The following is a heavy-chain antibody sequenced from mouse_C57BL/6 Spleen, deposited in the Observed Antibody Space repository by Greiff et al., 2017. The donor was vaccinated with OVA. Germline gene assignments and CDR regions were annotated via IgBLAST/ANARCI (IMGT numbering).Heavy chain of an antibody. V-gene: IGHV1-69*01. Sequence: QVQLQQSGAELVMPGASVKLSCKASGYTFTSYWMHWVKQRPGQGLEWIGEIDPSDSYTNYNQKFKGKSTLTVDKSSSTAYMQLSSLTSEDSAVYYCARFDGNYVDYFDYWGQGTTLTVSS. CDR1: GYTFTSYW. J-gene: IGHJ2*01. D-gene: IGHD2-1*01. CDR2: IDPSDSYT. CDR3: ARFDGNYVDYFDY.